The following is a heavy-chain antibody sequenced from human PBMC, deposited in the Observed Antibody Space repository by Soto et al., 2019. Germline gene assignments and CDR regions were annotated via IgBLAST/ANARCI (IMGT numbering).Heavy chain of an antibody. Sequence: QLQLQESGPGLVKPSETLSLTCTVSGGSISSSTYYWGWIRQPPGKGLEWIGSIYYSGSTYYNPSLKSRVTISVDTSKNQFSLKLSSVTAEDTAVYYCARLGYCSGGICYEGSHYYYYMDVWGKGTTVTVSS. CDR3: ARLGYCSGGICYEGSHYYYYMDV. D-gene: IGHD2-15*01. CDR1: GGSISSSTYY. V-gene: IGHV4-39*01. J-gene: IGHJ6*03. CDR2: IYYSGST.